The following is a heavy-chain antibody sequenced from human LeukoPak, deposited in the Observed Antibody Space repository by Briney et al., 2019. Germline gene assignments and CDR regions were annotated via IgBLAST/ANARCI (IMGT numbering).Heavy chain of an antibody. CDR1: GYTFTSYG. Sequence: ASVKVSCKASGYTFTSYGISWVRQAPGQGLEWMGWISAYNGNTNYAQKLQGKVTMTTDTSTSTAYMELRSLRSDDTAVYYCARDVPDILTGYYKGFGYWGQGTLVTVSS. CDR2: ISAYNGNT. J-gene: IGHJ4*02. D-gene: IGHD3-9*01. V-gene: IGHV1-18*01. CDR3: ARDVPDILTGYYKGFGY.